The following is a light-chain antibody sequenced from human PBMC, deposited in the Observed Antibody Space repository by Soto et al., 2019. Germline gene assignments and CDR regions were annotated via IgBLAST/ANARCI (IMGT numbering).Light chain of an antibody. CDR2: SNN. J-gene: IGLJ2*01. CDR1: SSNIGSNT. CDR3: AAWDDSLNGVV. Sequence: QSVLTQPPSASGTPGQRVTISCSGSSSNIGSNTVNWYQQLPGTAPKLLIYSNNQRPSGVPGRFSGSKSGTSASLAISGLQSEDEADYYCAAWDDSLNGVVFGGGTKVIVL. V-gene: IGLV1-44*01.